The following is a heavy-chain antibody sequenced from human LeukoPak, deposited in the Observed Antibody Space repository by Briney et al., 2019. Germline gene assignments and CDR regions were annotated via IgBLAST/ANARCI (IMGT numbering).Heavy chain of an antibody. Sequence: PGGSLRLSCAASGFTFSSYAMHWVRQAPGKGLEWVAVISYDGSNKYYADSVKGRFTIPRDNSKNTLYLQMNSLRAEDTAVYYCARSPGAYCSGGSCYSEQNWFDPWGQGTLVTVSS. V-gene: IGHV3-30*04. D-gene: IGHD2-15*01. CDR2: ISYDGSNK. J-gene: IGHJ5*02. CDR1: GFTFSSYA. CDR3: ARSPGAYCSGGSCYSEQNWFDP.